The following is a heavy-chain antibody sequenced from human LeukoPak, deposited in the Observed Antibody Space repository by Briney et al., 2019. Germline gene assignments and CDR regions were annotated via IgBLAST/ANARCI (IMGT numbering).Heavy chain of an antibody. CDR3: AKRPSDYGDYVSYFDY. CDR2: ISDDGRSK. J-gene: IGHJ4*02. Sequence: GGTLRLTCAASGFSFISYGMHWVRQAPGKGLEWVGVISDDGRSKDYADSVKGRFTISRDNSKDTLYLQMNSLRAEDTAVYYCAKRPSDYGDYVSYFDYWGQGTLVTVSS. CDR1: GFSFISYG. V-gene: IGHV3-30*18. D-gene: IGHD4-17*01.